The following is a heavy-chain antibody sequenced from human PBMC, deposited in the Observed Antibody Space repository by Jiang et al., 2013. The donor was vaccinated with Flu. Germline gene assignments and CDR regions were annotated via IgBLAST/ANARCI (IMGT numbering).Heavy chain of an antibody. CDR1: GDSVSSNSAA. Sequence: QTLSLTCAISGDSVSSNSAAWSWIRQSPSRGLEWLGRTFYRSKWYSDYAVSVKSRVIVNPDTSKNQFSLQLNSVTPEDTAVYYCARGKVDYYAMDVWGQGTTVTVSS. CDR3: ARGKVDYYAMDV. V-gene: IGHV6-1*01. J-gene: IGHJ6*02. CDR2: TFYRSKWYS.